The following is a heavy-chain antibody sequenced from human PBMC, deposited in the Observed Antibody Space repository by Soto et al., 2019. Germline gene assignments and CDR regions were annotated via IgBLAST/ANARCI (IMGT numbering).Heavy chain of an antibody. Sequence: GGSLRLSCAASTFTFSSYAMTWVRQAPGKGLEWVSAISGSDDSTYYADSVKGRFTISRDNSKNTLYLQMNSLRAEDTAVYYCAKDPPSGLRLIFDYWGQGTQVTVSS. CDR3: AKDPPSGLRLIFDY. CDR2: ISGSDDST. CDR1: TFTFSSYA. J-gene: IGHJ4*02. V-gene: IGHV3-23*01. D-gene: IGHD5-12*01.